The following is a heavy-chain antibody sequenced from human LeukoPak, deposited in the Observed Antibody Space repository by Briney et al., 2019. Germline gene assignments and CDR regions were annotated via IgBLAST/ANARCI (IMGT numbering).Heavy chain of an antibody. V-gene: IGHV3-48*03. CDR2: ISSSGSTI. Sequence: GSLRLSCAASGFTFSSYEMNWVRQAPGKGLEWVSYISSSGSTIYYADSVKGRFTISRDNAKNSLYLQMNSLRAEDTAVYYCARGGDYDIYNWFDPWGQGTLVTVSS. D-gene: IGHD3-9*01. CDR3: ARGGDYDIYNWFDP. J-gene: IGHJ5*02. CDR1: GFTFSSYE.